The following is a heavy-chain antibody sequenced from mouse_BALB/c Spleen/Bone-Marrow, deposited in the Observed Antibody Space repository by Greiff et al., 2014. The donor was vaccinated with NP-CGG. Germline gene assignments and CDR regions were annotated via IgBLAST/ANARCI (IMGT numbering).Heavy chain of an antibody. CDR1: GFSLTSYG. V-gene: IGHV2-9*02. CDR2: IWAGGST. J-gene: IGHJ3*01. Sequence: VQLQESGPGLVAPSQSLSITCTVSGFSLTSYGVHWVRQPPGKGLEWLGVIWAGGSTNYNSALMSRLNISKDNSKTQVFLKMNSLQTDDTAMYYCARDHYGNYGGSFFAYWGQGTLVTVSA. D-gene: IGHD2-1*01. CDR3: ARDHYGNYGGSFFAY.